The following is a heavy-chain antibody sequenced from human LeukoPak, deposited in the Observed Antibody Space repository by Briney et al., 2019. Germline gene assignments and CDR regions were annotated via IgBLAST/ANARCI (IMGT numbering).Heavy chain of an antibody. CDR1: GFSFINYW. CDR3: VRDNSRFEGGSTFWWFDP. Sequence: GASVKVSCKASGFSFINYWIHWVRQAPGQGLEWMGIINPSGSITSYTHNLQGRLTVTRDTSTRTVYMELSSLRSEDTAIYYCVRDNSRFEGGSTFWWFDPWGLGTLVTVSS. CDR2: INPSGSIT. D-gene: IGHD3-16*01. J-gene: IGHJ5*02. V-gene: IGHV1-46*04.